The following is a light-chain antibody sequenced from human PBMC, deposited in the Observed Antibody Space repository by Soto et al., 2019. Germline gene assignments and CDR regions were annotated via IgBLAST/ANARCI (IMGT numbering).Light chain of an antibody. CDR3: QQYNNWPFS. CDR1: QTITTW. J-gene: IGKJ5*01. V-gene: IGKV1-5*01. Sequence: GDRVTITCRASQTITTWMAWYQQKPGKAPKLLVYDASTLQSGVATRFSGSGSGTEFTLIISGLQPEDAAVYFCQQYNNWPFSFGQGTRLEIK. CDR2: DAS.